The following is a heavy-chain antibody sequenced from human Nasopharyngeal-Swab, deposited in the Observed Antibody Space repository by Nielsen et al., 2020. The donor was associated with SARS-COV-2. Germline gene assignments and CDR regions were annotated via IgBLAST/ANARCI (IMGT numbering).Heavy chain of an antibody. V-gene: IGHV3-33*06. J-gene: IGHJ3*02. CDR1: GFSFSTYG. CDR2: VWNDGSNE. CDR3: AKDKDDAFDI. Sequence: GGSLRLSCAASGFSFSTYGMHWVRQASAKGLAWVAVVWNDGSNEFYADSVKGRFTISRDNSKNTLYLQMNSLRAEDTAVYYCAKDKDDAFDIWGQGTMVTVSS.